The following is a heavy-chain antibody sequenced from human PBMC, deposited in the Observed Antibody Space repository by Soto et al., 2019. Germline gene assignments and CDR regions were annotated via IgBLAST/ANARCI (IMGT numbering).Heavy chain of an antibody. Sequence: QVQLQQWGAGLLKPSETLSLTCAVYGGAFSGYYWSWIRQPPGKGLAWIGDINHSGRTNYSTSLKSRVTTSTDMSKNEFLVRLTSATAADTALYYCARVLRRVTITSYYFAMDVWGQGTTVTVPS. CDR2: INHSGRT. V-gene: IGHV4-34*02. D-gene: IGHD3-10*01. CDR1: GGAFSGYY. CDR3: ARVLRRVTITSYYFAMDV. J-gene: IGHJ6*02.